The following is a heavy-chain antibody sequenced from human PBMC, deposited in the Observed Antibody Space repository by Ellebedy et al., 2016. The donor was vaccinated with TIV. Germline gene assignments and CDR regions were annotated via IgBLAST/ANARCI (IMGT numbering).Heavy chain of an antibody. J-gene: IGHJ5*02. CDR2: TYYRSKWYN. D-gene: IGHD2-21*02. CDR1: GDTVSSNSAA. CDR3: ARATETWFDP. V-gene: IGHV6-1*01. Sequence: SQTLSLTCAISGDTVSSNSAAWNWIRQSPSGGLEWLGRTYYRSKWYNDYAVSVKSRITINPDTSKNQFSLQLNSVTPEDTAVYYCARATETWFDPWGQGTLVTVSS.